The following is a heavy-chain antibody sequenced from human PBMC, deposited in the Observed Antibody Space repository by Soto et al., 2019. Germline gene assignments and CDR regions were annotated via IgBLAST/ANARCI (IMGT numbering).Heavy chain of an antibody. CDR2: ISYDGSNR. D-gene: IGHD6-19*01. CDR3: ARDLRSSGCY. V-gene: IGHV3-30-3*01. J-gene: IGHJ4*02. CDR1: GFTFSNYA. Sequence: QVQLVESGGGVIQPEGSLRLSCAASGFTFSNYAMHWVRQAPGKGLEWVAFISYDGSNRYYGDSVKGRFTISRDNSKNTLFLQMNSLRGDDTAVYYCARDLRSSGCYWGQGTLVTVSS.